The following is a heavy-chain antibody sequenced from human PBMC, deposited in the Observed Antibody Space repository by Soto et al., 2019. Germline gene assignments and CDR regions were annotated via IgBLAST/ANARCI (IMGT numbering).Heavy chain of an antibody. CDR1: GGTFSSYA. CDR3: AREAPYNTAFDY. CDR2: IITIFGTA. J-gene: IGHJ4*02. Sequence: QVQLVQSGAEVKKPGSSVKVSCKASGGTFSSYAISWVRQAPGQGLEWMGGIITIFGTANYAQKFQGRVTLPADQSTSTAYMELSSLRSEDTAVYYCAREAPYNTAFDYWGQGTLDTVSS. V-gene: IGHV1-69*01. D-gene: IGHD1-20*01.